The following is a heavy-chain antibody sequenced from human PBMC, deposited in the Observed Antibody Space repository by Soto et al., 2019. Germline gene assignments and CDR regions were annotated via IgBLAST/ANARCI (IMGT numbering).Heavy chain of an antibody. CDR3: ARGSGYYWDDY. CDR2: INAGNGNT. CDR1: GYTFTSYA. Sequence: QVQLVQSGAEEKKPGASVKVSCKASGYTFTSYAMHWVRQAPGQRLEWMGWINAGNGNTKYSQKFQGRVTITRDTSASTAYMELSSLISEDTAVYYCARGSGYYWDDYWGQGTLVTVSS. J-gene: IGHJ4*02. D-gene: IGHD3-22*01. V-gene: IGHV1-3*05.